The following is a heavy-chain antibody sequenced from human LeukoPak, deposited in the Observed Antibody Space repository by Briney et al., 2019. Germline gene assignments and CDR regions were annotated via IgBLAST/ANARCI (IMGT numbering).Heavy chain of an antibody. CDR1: GDTFDSHA. V-gene: IGHV1-69*06. J-gene: IGHJ6*04. D-gene: IGHD5-12*01. CDR2: IIPMYGTG. Sequence: SVKVSCKASGDTFDSHALSWVRQAPGQGLEWMGAIIPMYGTGNYAQKLQGRVAIIPDKSTSTTYMELTSLTSEDTAVYYCAIAQNNHGYVYFGMDVWGKGTTVTVSS. CDR3: AIAQNNHGYVYFGMDV.